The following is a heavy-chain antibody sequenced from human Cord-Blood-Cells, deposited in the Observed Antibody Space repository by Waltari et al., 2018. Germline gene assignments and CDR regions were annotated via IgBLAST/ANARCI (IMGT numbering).Heavy chain of an antibody. Sequence: QVQLQQWGAGLLKPSETLSLTCAVYGGSFSGYYWSWIRRPPGKGLEWIGEINHSGSTNYNPSLKSRVTISVDTSKNQFSLKLSSVTAADTAVYYCARGNDLGGSYSFIDYWGQGTLVTVSS. CDR1: GGSFSGYY. J-gene: IGHJ4*02. CDR2: INHSGST. CDR3: ARGNDLGGSYSFIDY. D-gene: IGHD1-26*01. V-gene: IGHV4-34*01.